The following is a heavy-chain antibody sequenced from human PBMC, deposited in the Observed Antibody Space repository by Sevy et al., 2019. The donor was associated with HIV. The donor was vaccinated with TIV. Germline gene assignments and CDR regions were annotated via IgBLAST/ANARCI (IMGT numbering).Heavy chain of an antibody. CDR1: GFTFTNFW. V-gene: IGHV3-7*01. CDR3: ARNSGN. D-gene: IGHD6-19*01. CDR2: VNNDGSGQ. Sequence: GGSLRLSCAASGFTFTNFWMSWVRQAPGKGLEWVANVNNDGSGQKYAASVKDRFIMSRDNAKNSLYLQMNSLRTEDTAVYYWARNSGNWGQGTLVTVSS. J-gene: IGHJ4*02.